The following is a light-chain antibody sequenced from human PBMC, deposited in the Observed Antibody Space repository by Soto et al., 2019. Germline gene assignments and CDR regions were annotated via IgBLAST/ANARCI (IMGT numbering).Light chain of an antibody. J-gene: IGKJ1*01. CDR2: DAS. Sequence: IQITHSPSTLSASVGDGVTITCLASQSISSWLAWYQQKPGKAPKLLIYDASSLESGVPSRFSGSGSGTEFTLTISSLQPDDFATYYCQKYNSYWGKFGQGTKVDIK. CDR1: QSISSW. CDR3: QKYNSYWGK. V-gene: IGKV1-5*01.